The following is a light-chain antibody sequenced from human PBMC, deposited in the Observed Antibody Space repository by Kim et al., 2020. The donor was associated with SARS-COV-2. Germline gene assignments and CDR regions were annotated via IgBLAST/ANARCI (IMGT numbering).Light chain of an antibody. CDR3: AAWDGSLNGYV. J-gene: IGLJ1*01. CDR1: SSNIGSRI. CDR2: SNN. V-gene: IGLV1-44*01. Sequence: ELTQPPSASGTPGQSVTISCSGSSSNIGSRIVNWYQQLPGTAPKLLIYSNNQRPSGVPDRFSGSKSGTSGSLAISGLKSEDEADYYCAAWDGSLNGYVFGTGTKVTVL.